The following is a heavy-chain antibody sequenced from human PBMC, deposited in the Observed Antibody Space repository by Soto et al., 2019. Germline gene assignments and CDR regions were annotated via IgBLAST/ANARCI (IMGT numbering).Heavy chain of an antibody. CDR1: GFTFSSYA. J-gene: IGHJ2*01. D-gene: IGHD5-18*01. V-gene: IGHV3-30-3*01. CDR2: ISYDGSNK. CDR3: AIDPLWGTAMVLWYFDL. Sequence: GGSLRLSCAASGFTFSSYAMHWVRQAPGKGLEWVAVISYDGSNKYYADSVKGRFTISRDNSKNTLYLQMNSLRAEDTAVYYFAIDPLWGTAMVLWYFDLWGRGTLVTVSS.